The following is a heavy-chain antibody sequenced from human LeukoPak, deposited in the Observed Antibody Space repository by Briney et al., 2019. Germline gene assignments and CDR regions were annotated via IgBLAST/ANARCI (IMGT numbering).Heavy chain of an antibody. Sequence: GGSLRLSCAASGFTFSSYSVNWVRQAPGKGLEWVSAISGSGGSTYYADSVKGRFTISRDNSKNTLYLQMNSLRAEDTAVYYCAKTHPFLYYYDSSGWYYFDYWGQGTLVTVSS. D-gene: IGHD3-22*01. V-gene: IGHV3-23*01. CDR1: GFTFSSYS. CDR3: AKTHPFLYYYDSSGWYYFDY. J-gene: IGHJ4*02. CDR2: ISGSGGST.